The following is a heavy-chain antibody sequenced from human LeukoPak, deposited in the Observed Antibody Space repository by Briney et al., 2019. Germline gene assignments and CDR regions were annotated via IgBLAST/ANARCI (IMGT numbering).Heavy chain of an antibody. V-gene: IGHV4-59*08. CDR2: IYHDGRL. Sequence: SETLSLTCTVSGGSMTSNSWSWFPQSPGSGLEWIGYIYHDGRLKYHPSLESRVTISADPSRNQFSLKLTSVTAADTAVYFCARLPSGGASFGWFDYWGQGTLVTVSS. J-gene: IGHJ4*02. CDR1: GGSMTSNS. D-gene: IGHD5-18*01. CDR3: ARLPSGGASFGWFDY.